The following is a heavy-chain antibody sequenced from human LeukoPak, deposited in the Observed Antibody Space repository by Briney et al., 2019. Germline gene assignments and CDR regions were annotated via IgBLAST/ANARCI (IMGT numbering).Heavy chain of an antibody. V-gene: IGHV4-59*08. Sequence: KSSETLSLTCSVSGGSMSNNYWGWIRQPPGKGLEWIGYISYTGSTSYTPSPKGRVKIFLETPRNQFSLEVNSVSAADTAVYYCARLQSANHDNGYYTGGFYYMDVWGKGTTVTVSS. CDR3: ARLQSANHDNGYYTGGFYYMDV. CDR2: ISYTGST. CDR1: GGSMSNNY. J-gene: IGHJ6*03. D-gene: IGHD4-17*01.